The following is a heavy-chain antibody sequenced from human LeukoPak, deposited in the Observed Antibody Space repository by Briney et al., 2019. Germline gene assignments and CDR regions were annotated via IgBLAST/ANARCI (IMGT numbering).Heavy chain of an antibody. CDR1: GGTFSSYA. D-gene: IGHD3-22*01. CDR2: IIPIFGTA. Sequence: ASVKVSCKASGGTFSSYAISWVRQAPGQGLEWMGGIIPIFGTANYAQKFQGRVTITADKSTSTAYMELSSLRSEDTAVYYCAALPHENYYDSSGYPDYWGQGTLVTVSS. J-gene: IGHJ4*02. CDR3: AALPHENYYDSSGYPDY. V-gene: IGHV1-69*06.